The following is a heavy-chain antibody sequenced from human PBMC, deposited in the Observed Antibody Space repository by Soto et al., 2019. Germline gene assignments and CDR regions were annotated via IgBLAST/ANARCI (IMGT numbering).Heavy chain of an antibody. V-gene: IGHV1-8*01. J-gene: IGHJ4*02. Sequence: QVQLVQSGAEVKKSGASVKVSCKASGYTFTSHDINWVRQATGQALEWMGWMNPNSGNTGYAQKFQGRVTMTRNTSISTAYMELSSLRSEDTAVYYCARWDYGDYARFDYWGQGTLVTVSS. CDR1: GYTFTSHD. D-gene: IGHD4-17*01. CDR2: MNPNSGNT. CDR3: ARWDYGDYARFDY.